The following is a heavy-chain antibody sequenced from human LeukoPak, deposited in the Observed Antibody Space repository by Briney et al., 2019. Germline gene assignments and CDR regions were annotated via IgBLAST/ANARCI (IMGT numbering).Heavy chain of an antibody. J-gene: IGHJ4*02. CDR2: ISGSGGST. D-gene: IGHD1-26*01. CDR1: GFTFSSYA. CDR3: AKDRKYSGTPTLFDY. V-gene: IGHV3-23*01. Sequence: GGSLRLSCAASGFTFSSYAMSWVRQAPGKGLEWGSAISGSGGSTYYADSVKGRFTISRDNSKNTLYLQMNSLRAEDTAVYYCAKDRKYSGTPTLFDYWGQGTLVTVSS.